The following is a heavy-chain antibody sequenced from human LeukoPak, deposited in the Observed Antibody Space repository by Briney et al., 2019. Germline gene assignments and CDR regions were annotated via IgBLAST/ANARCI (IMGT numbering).Heavy chain of an antibody. V-gene: IGHV3-74*01. CDR2: ISSDGDTT. D-gene: IGHD6-19*01. Sequence: GGSLRLSCAASGFTFSSYWMHWVRQAPGKGLVWVSRISSDGDTTTYADSVKGRFTISRDNAKNTLYLQMNSLRAEDTAAYYCASSPAVAGTDWGQGTLVTVSS. CDR3: ASSPAVAGTD. J-gene: IGHJ4*02. CDR1: GFTFSSYW.